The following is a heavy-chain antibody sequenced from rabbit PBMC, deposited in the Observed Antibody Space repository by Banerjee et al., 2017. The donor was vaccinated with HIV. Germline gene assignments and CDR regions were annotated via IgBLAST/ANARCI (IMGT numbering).Heavy chain of an antibody. V-gene: IGHV1S45*01. CDR3: ARGATVTTFGYVL. J-gene: IGHJ4*01. CDR1: GFSFSSSYY. D-gene: IGHD4-1*01. Sequence: QEQLVESGGGLVQPEGSLTLTCTASGFSFSSSYYMCWVRQAPGKGLEWIACIYAGSSGSAYYASWAKGRFTISKTSSTTVTLQMTSLTAADTATYFCARGATVTTFGYVLWGPGTLVTVS. CDR2: IYAGSSGSA.